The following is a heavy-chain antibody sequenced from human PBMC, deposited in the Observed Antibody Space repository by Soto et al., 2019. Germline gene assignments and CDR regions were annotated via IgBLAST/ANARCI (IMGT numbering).Heavy chain of an antibody. CDR1: GYTFTSYG. V-gene: IGHV1-18*01. CDR2: ISAYNGNT. J-gene: IGHJ6*03. CDR3: ASLYYDILTGPPLRYYYYMDV. Sequence: ASVKVSCKASGYTFTSYGISWVRQAPGQGLEWMGWISAYNGNTIYAQKLQGRVTMTTDTSTSTAYMELRSLRSDDTAVYYCASLYYDILTGPPLRYYYYMDVWGKGTTVPVPS. D-gene: IGHD3-9*01.